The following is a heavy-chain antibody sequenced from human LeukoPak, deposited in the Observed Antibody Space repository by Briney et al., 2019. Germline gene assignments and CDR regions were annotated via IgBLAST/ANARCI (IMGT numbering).Heavy chain of an antibody. J-gene: IGHJ5*02. CDR1: GFTLSTYA. CDR3: RRQFLVGVS. V-gene: IGHV3-23*01. CDR2: ISHSGDTS. D-gene: IGHD5/OR15-5a*01. Sequence: RGSLRLSCTASGFTLSTYAMNWVRQAPGKGLEWVSSISHSGDTSDYADSVKGRFTISRDNSKNTLYLQMNSLSAEDTAMYYCRRQFLVGVSWGPGTLVTVSS.